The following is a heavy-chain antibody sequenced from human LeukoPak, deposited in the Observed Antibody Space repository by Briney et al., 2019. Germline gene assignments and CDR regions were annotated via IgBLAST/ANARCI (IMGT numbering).Heavy chain of an antibody. CDR3: ARESYTYDSSGYPPYHFDY. CDR2: INPSGGST. Sequence: ASVKVSCKASGYTFTSYYMHWVRQAPAQGLEWMGIINPSGGSTSYAQKFQGRVTMTRDMSTSTVSMELSSLRSEDTAVYYCARESYTYDSSGYPPYHFDYWGQGTLVTVSS. D-gene: IGHD3-22*01. J-gene: IGHJ4*02. V-gene: IGHV1-46*01. CDR1: GYTFTSYY.